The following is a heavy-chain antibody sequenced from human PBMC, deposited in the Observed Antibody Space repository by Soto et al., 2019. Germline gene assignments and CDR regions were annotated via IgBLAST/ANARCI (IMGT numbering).Heavy chain of an antibody. D-gene: IGHD1-7*01. CDR3: ARTGGTSYYYYYYGMDV. J-gene: IGHJ6*02. Sequence: GGSLRLSCAASGFTFSSYGMHWVRQAPGKGLEWVAVIWYDGSNKYYADSVKGRFTISRDNSKNTLYLQMNSLRAEDTAVYYCARTGGTSYYYYYYGMDVWGPGTTATVPS. CDR2: IWYDGSNK. V-gene: IGHV3-33*01. CDR1: GFTFSSYG.